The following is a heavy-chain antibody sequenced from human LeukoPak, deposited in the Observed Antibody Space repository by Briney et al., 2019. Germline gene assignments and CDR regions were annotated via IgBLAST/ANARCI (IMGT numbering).Heavy chain of an antibody. CDR2: IVVGSGNT. CDR3: AREQGSYSSSSYWFDP. D-gene: IGHD6-6*01. V-gene: IGHV1-58*01. CDR1: GFTFTSSA. Sequence: SVKVSCKASGFTFTSSAVQWVRQARGQRLEWIGWIVVGSGNTNYAQKFQERVTITRDTSASTAYMELSSLRSEDTAVYYCAREQGSYSSSSYWFDPWGQGTLVTVSS. J-gene: IGHJ5*02.